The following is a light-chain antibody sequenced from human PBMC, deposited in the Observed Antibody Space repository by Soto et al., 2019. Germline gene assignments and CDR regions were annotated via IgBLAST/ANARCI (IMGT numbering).Light chain of an antibody. J-gene: IGLJ1*01. CDR2: DVS. Sequence: QSVLTQPASVSGSPGQSITISCTGTSSDAGGYNYVSWYQQHPGKAPKLMIYDVSNRPSGVSNRFSGSKSGNTASLTISGLQAEDEADYYCSSYTSSSTLYVFGTGTKVNVL. CDR3: SSYTSSSTLYV. V-gene: IGLV2-14*01. CDR1: SSDAGGYNY.